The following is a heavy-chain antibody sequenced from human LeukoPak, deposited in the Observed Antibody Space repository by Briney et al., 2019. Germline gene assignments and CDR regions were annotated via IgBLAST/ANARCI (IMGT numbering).Heavy chain of an antibody. CDR1: GGSISSYY. D-gene: IGHD1-26*01. CDR3: ASQIVGATRGIDY. J-gene: IGHJ4*02. Sequence: SETLSLTCTVSGGSISSYYWSWIRQPPGKGLEWIGYIYYSGSTNYNPSLKSRVTISVDTSKNQFSLKLSSVTAADTAVYYCASQIVGATRGIDYWGQGTLVTVSS. V-gene: IGHV4-59*01. CDR2: IYYSGST.